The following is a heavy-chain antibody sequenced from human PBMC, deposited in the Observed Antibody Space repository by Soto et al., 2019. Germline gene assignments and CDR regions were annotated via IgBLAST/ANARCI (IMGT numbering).Heavy chain of an antibody. V-gene: IGHV1-8*01. CDR3: VRVDFWSGYYPHYFDY. J-gene: IGHJ4*02. D-gene: IGHD3-3*01. CDR2: MNPNSGNT. CDR1: GYTFTSYD. Sequence: QVQLVQSGAEVKKPGASVKVSCKASGYTFTSYDINWVRQATGQGLEWMGWMNPNSGNTGYAQKFQGRVTMTRNTSISTAYMELSSLRSEDTAVYYCVRVDFWSGYYPHYFDYWGQGTLVTVSS.